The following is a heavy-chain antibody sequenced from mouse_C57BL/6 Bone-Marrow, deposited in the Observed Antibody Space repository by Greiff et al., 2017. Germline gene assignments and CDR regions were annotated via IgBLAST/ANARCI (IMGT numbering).Heavy chain of an antibody. CDR2: IYPGGGYT. CDR1: GYTFTNYW. J-gene: IGHJ2*01. V-gene: IGHV1-63*01. CDR3: ARGEGPLFDY. Sequence: VQVVESGAELVRPGTSVKMSCKASGYTFTNYWIGWAKQRPGHGLEWIGDIYPGGGYTNYNKKFKGKATLTADKSSSTAYMQFSSLTSEDSAIYYCARGEGPLFDYWGQGTTLTVSS.